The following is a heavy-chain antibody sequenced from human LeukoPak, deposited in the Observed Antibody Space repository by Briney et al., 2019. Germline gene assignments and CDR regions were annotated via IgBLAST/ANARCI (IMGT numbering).Heavy chain of an antibody. CDR1: GFTFSSYA. V-gene: IGHV3-23*01. CDR2: ISGSGDNT. Sequence: GGSLRLSCAASGFTFSSYAMSWVRQPPGKGLEWVSGISGSGDNTYYADSVKGRFTISRDNSKNTVYLQMNSLRTEDTAVYYCARPSPPGDGYNPCDYWGPGALVIVSS. D-gene: IGHD5-24*01. CDR3: ARPSPPGDGYNPCDY. J-gene: IGHJ4*02.